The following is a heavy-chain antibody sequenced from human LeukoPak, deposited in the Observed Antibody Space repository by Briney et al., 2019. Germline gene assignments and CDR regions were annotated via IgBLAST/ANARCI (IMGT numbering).Heavy chain of an antibody. CDR2: ISAYNGNT. CDR1: GYTFTSYG. J-gene: IGHJ6*02. D-gene: IGHD2-2*01. V-gene: IGHV1-18*01. CDR3: ARDWDIVVVPATFYYYGMDV. Sequence: GASVKVSCKASGYTFTSYGISWVRQAPGQGLEWMGRISAYNGNTNYAQKLQGRVTMTTDTSTSTAYMELRSLRSDDTAVYYCARDWDIVVVPATFYYYGMDVWGQGTTVTVSS.